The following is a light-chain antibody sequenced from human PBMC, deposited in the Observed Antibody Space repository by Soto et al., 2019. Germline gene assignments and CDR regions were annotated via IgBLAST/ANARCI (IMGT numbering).Light chain of an antibody. J-gene: IGKJ3*01. Sequence: EIVLTQSPATLSLSPGERATLSCRASQSVSSYLAWYQQKPGQAPRLLIYDASNRATGIPARFSGSASGTDFTLTISSLEPEDFAVYYCQQRSNWRPSFGPGTKVDIK. CDR2: DAS. CDR1: QSVSSY. V-gene: IGKV3-11*01. CDR3: QQRSNWRPS.